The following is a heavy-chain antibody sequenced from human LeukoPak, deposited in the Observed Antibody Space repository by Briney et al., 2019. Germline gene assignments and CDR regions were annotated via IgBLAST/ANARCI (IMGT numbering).Heavy chain of an antibody. CDR1: GFTFSTHT. J-gene: IGHJ6*03. Sequence: PGGSLRLSCSTSGFTFSTHTMAWVRQAPGKGLECLSYISGSIGVIYYADSVKGRFTISGDNAKSSVSLQMDSLKVEDTAVYYCARGLYYMDVWGKGTTVTVSS. CDR2: ISGSIGVI. CDR3: ARGLYYMDV. V-gene: IGHV3-48*01.